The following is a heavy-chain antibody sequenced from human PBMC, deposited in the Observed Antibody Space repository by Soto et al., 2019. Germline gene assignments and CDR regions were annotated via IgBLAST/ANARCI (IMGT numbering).Heavy chain of an antibody. CDR3: ASQEMATKNVDAFDI. CDR2: IYPDESDT. CDR1: GYSFTKYW. V-gene: IGHV5-51*01. J-gene: IGHJ3*02. D-gene: IGHD5-12*01. Sequence: PGESLKISCKGSGYSFTKYWIGWVRQMPGKGLEWMAIIYPDESDTKYSPSFQGQVTISADKSISTAYLQWSSLKASDTAMYYCASQEMATKNVDAFDIWGQGTMVTVSS.